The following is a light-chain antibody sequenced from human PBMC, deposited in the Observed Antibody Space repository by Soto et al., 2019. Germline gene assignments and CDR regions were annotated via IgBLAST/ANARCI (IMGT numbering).Light chain of an antibody. Sequence: EIVLTQSPATLSFSPGERATLSCTAGQSVSSYLAWYQQKPGQAPRLLIYDAPNRATGLPARFSGSGSETDFTLTISSLEPEDFAVYDCQQLSNWPPPMYTFGQGTKRES. V-gene: IGKV3-11*01. J-gene: IGKJ2*01. CDR3: QQLSNWPPPMYT. CDR1: QSVSSY. CDR2: DAP.